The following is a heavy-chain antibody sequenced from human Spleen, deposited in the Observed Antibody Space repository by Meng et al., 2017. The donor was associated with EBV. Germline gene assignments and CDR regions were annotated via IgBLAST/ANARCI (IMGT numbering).Heavy chain of an antibody. CDR1: GNTFTSYA. V-gene: IGHV7-4-1*02. D-gene: IGHD3-9*01. CDR2: INTNTGNP. J-gene: IGHJ5*02. Sequence: QVYLCESGLRLKKPGASVKVSCKASGNTFTSYAMNWVRQAPGQGLEWMGWINTNTGNPTYAQGFTGRFVFSLDTSVSTAYLQISSLKAEDTAVYYCARENYDILTGYSTNWFDPWGQGTLVTVSS. CDR3: ARENYDILTGYSTNWFDP.